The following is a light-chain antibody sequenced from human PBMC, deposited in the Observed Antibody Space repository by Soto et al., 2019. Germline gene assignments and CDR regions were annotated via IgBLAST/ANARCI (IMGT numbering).Light chain of an antibody. Sequence: QSVLTQPPSVSAAPGQKVTISCSGSSSNIGNNYVSWYQQLPGTAPKLLIYDNNKRPSGIPDRFSGSKSGTSATLGITGLQTGDEADYYCGTWDXXXSAVVFXGGTKLT. V-gene: IGLV1-51*01. J-gene: IGLJ2*01. CDR1: SSNIGNNY. CDR2: DNN. CDR3: GTWDXXXSAVV.